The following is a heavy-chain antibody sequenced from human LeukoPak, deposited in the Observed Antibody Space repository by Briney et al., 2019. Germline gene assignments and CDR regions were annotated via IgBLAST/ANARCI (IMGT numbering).Heavy chain of an antibody. V-gene: IGHV1-69*04. D-gene: IGHD3-22*01. CDR2: IIPILGIA. CDR1: GGTFSSYA. CDR3: ARSEDYYDSSGYYDH. Sequence: SVKVSCKASGGTFSSYAISWVRQAPGQGLEWMGRIIPILGIANYAQKFQGRVTITADKSTSTAYMELSSLRSEDTAVYYCARSEDYYDSSGYYDHWGQGTLVTVSS. J-gene: IGHJ5*02.